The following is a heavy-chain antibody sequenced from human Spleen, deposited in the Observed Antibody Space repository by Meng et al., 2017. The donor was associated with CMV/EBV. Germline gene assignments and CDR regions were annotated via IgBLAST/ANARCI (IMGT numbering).Heavy chain of an antibody. Sequence: GSLRLSCVVSGGSISGTSYYWGWIRQSPGEGLEWIGSIHYGGSAYYNPSLRSRVSVSVDPSKNQFSLKLSSVTAADTAVYYCARHTTYYDFWSPFDPWGQGTLVTVSS. J-gene: IGHJ5*02. D-gene: IGHD3-3*01. V-gene: IGHV4-39*01. CDR2: IHYGGSA. CDR3: ARHTTYYDFWSPFDP. CDR1: GGSISGTSYY.